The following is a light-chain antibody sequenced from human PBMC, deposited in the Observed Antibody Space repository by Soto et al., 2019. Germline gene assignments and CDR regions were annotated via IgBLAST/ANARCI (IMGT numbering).Light chain of an antibody. V-gene: IGLV1-51*02. J-gene: IGLJ3*02. CDR3: ATWDSSLSVVV. CDR2: ENN. Sequence: QSVLTQPPSVSAAPGQKVTMSCSGSSSNIGSNFVSWYQHPPGTAPNLLIYENNRRRSGVSDRFSGSKSGTSATLDITGLQPGDEADYYCATWDSSLSVVVFGGGTKVTVL. CDR1: SSNIGSNF.